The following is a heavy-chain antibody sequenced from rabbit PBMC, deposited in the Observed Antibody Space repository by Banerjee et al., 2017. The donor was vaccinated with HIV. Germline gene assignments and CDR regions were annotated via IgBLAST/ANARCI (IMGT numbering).Heavy chain of an antibody. CDR3: ESDMRNGGGAGYGNL. CDR1: GFSFSNNYY. CDR2: VATDSVGPV. D-gene: IGHD6-1*01. Sequence: QSLEESGGDLVKPGASLTLTCTASGFSFSNNYYMCWVRQAPGKGLEWIGGVATDSVGPVWSANWAKGRFAFSKTTTSAMTLQMNSLAAAVTATDFCESDMRNGGGAGYGNLRGQSSLVTV. J-gene: IGHJ4*01. V-gene: IGHV1S40*01.